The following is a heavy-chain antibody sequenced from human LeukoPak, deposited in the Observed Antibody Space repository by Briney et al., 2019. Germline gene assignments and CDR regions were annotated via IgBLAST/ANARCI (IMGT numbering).Heavy chain of an antibody. Sequence: SETLSLTCTVSGGSISSYYWSWIRQPAGKGLEWIGRIYTSGSTNYDPSLKSRVTMSVDTSKNQFSLKLSSVTAADTAVYYCARGGVLWFGLPSSPPRYYYMDVWGKGTTVTVSS. CDR2: IYTSGST. V-gene: IGHV4-4*07. J-gene: IGHJ6*03. CDR3: ARGGVLWFGLPSSPPRYYYMDV. D-gene: IGHD3-10*01. CDR1: GGSISSYY.